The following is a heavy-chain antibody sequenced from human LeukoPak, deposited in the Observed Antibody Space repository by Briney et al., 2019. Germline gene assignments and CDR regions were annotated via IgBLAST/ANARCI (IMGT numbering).Heavy chain of an antibody. V-gene: IGHV4-38-2*02. Sequence: SETLSLTCTVSGYSISNGYYWGWIRQPPGKGLEWIGSIYHSGSTYYNPSLKSRVTISVDTSKNQFSLKLSSVTAADTAVYYCARDLYDFWSGYYMGGHDYWGQGTLVTVSS. CDR2: IYHSGST. D-gene: IGHD3-3*01. J-gene: IGHJ4*02. CDR1: GYSISNGYY. CDR3: ARDLYDFWSGYYMGGHDY.